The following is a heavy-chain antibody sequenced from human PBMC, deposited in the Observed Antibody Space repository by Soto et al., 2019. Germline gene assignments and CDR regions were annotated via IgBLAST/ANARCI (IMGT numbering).Heavy chain of an antibody. CDR3: ARDRGEYTSSWFWYFSH. D-gene: IGHD6-13*01. Sequence: KPSETLSLTCSVSGASISSFNWNWVRQPAGKGPEWVGRLNIAGTINYNPSLKSRITVSMDTSKNQISLHLRSVTAADTAIYYCARDRGEYTSSWFWYFSHWGHGTLVTVSS. CDR1: GASISSFN. V-gene: IGHV4-4*07. CDR2: LNIAGTI. J-gene: IGHJ2*01.